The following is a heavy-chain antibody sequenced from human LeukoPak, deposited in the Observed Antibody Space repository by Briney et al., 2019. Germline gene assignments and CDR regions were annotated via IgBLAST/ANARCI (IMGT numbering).Heavy chain of an antibody. J-gene: IGHJ4*02. D-gene: IGHD4-11*01. CDR1: VFSFGDYA. Sequence: GGSLRLSCTASVFSFGDYAMSWVRQAPGKGLEWVGFIRSKAFGGTTEYAASVKGRFTISRDDSKSIAYLQMNSLKTEDTAVYYCTRAPYRNYVNLDYWGQGTLVTVSS. V-gene: IGHV3-49*04. CDR3: TRAPYRNYVNLDY. CDR2: IRSKAFGGTT.